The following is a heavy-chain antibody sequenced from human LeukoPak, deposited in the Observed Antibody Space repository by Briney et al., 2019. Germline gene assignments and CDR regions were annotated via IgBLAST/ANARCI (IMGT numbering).Heavy chain of an antibody. CDR1: GYTFTSYG. J-gene: IGHJ4*02. CDR2: ISAYNGNT. V-gene: IGHV1-18*01. Sequence: ALVKVCCKASGYTFTSYGISWVRQAPGQGLEWMGWISAYNGNTNYAQKLQGRVTMTTDTSTSTAYMELRSLRSDDTAVYYCARDSSGWYYFDCWGQGTLVTVSS. CDR3: ARDSSGWYYFDC. D-gene: IGHD6-19*01.